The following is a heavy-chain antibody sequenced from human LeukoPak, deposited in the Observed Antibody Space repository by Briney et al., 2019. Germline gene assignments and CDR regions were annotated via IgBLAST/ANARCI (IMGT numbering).Heavy chain of an antibody. CDR3: ARGSLAVAGTTPGHP. CDR1: GYTFTSYG. J-gene: IGHJ5*02. CDR2: ISAYNGNT. V-gene: IGHV1-18*01. Sequence: ASVKVSRKASGYTFTSYGISWVRQAPGQGLEWMGWISAYNGNTNYAQKLQGRVTMTTDTSTSTAYMELRSLRSDDTAVYYCARGSLAVAGTTPGHPWGQGTLVTVSS. D-gene: IGHD6-19*01.